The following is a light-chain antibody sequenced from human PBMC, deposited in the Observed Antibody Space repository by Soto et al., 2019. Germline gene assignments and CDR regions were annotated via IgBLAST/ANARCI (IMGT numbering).Light chain of an antibody. CDR1: SSDVGGYNY. Sequence: QSALTQPASVSGSPGQSITISCTGTSSDVGGYNYVSWYQQHPGKAPKLMIYDVSNRPSGVSNRFSGSKSGNTASLTISGLQAEDEADYYSSSYTSSSTFLYVFGTGTKLTVL. V-gene: IGLV2-14*01. J-gene: IGLJ1*01. CDR3: SSYTSSSTFLYV. CDR2: DVS.